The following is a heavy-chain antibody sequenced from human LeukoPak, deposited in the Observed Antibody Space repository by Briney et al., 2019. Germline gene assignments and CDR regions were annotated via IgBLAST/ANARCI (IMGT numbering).Heavy chain of an antibody. CDR2: IKQDGTQK. Sequence: GGSLRLSCAASGFTFSSYWMSWVRQAPGRGLEWVADIKQDGTQKYYVDSVEGRIAISRDNVKNSLYLQMNSLRVEDTAVYYCARDCGSDCSQAFDIWGQGTMVTVSS. CDR1: GFTFSSYW. V-gene: IGHV3-7*05. J-gene: IGHJ3*02. CDR3: ARDCGSDCSQAFDI. D-gene: IGHD2-21*02.